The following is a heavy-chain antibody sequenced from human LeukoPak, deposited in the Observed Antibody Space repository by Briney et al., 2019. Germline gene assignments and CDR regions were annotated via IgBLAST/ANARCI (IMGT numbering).Heavy chain of an antibody. V-gene: IGHV4-59*03. CDR1: GTSISRYY. J-gene: IGHJ4*02. CDR3: ATYDRSDGYKLDY. Sequence: SETLSLTCAVSGTSISRYYWSWIRQVPGKGLGWIGYIYYSGSTTYNPSLKSRVTFSLDTSKNQSSLKLTSLTAADTAVYYCATYDRSDGYKLDYWGQGTLVTVSS. D-gene: IGHD5-24*01. CDR2: IYYSGST.